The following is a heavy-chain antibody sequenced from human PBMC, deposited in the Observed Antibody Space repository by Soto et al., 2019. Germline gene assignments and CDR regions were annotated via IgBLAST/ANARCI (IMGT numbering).Heavy chain of an antibody. CDR3: ATGRHYVWVNYRTSHFDY. J-gene: IGHJ4*02. CDR1: GFTFSDYY. Sequence: QVQLVESGGGLVQPGGSLRLSCAASGFTFSDYYMSWIRQAPGKGLEWVSYISTSGNTIDYVDSVKGRLTISRDNAKNSLYLQINSLRAEDPAVYYCATGRHYVWVNYRTSHFDYWGQGTLVTVS. CDR2: ISTSGNTI. D-gene: IGHD3-16*02. V-gene: IGHV3-11*01.